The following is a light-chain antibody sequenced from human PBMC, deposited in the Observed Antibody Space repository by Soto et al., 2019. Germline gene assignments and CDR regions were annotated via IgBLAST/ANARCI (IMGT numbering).Light chain of an antibody. CDR2: DAS. CDR1: QSVSSY. J-gene: IGKJ1*01. CDR3: QQRSNWPT. Sequence: PATLSLSPGERATLSCRASQSVSSYLAWYQQKPGQAPRLLIYDASNRATGIPARFSGSGSGTDFTLTISSLEPEDFAVYYCQQRSNWPTFGQGTKVEIK. V-gene: IGKV3-11*01.